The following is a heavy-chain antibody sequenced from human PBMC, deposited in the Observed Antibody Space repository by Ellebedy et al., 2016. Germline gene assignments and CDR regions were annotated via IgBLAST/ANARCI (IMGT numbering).Heavy chain of an antibody. J-gene: IGHJ4*02. V-gene: IGHV1-69*10. CDR1: EGPFGGYG. Sequence: ASVKVSCKTSEGPFGGYGISWVRQAPGQGLEWVGGVVPMLDIGNSTHKLRDRVTLSADKSTATAFMELSSLISEDTAVYYCARDISGWLDSWGQGTLVTVSS. D-gene: IGHD6-19*01. CDR2: VVPMLDIG. CDR3: ARDISGWLDS.